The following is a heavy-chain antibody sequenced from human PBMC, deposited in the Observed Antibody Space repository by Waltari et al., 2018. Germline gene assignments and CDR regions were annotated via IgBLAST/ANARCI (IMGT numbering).Heavy chain of an antibody. J-gene: IGHJ4*02. CDR2: ISYDGSNK. Sequence: QVQLVESGGGVVQPGRSLRLSCAASGFTFSSYGMHWVRQAPGKGLEWVAVISYDGSNKYYADSVKGRFTISRDNSKNTLYLQMNSLRAEDTAVYYCAKSMPHSSSSEVDYWGQGTLVTVSS. V-gene: IGHV3-30*18. D-gene: IGHD6-6*01. CDR3: AKSMPHSSSSEVDY. CDR1: GFTFSSYG.